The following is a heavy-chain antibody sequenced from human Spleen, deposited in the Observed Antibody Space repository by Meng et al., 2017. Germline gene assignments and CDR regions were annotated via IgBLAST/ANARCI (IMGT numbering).Heavy chain of an antibody. Sequence: GGSLRLSCGASGFNFGDYQMHWVRQSPGKGLEWISRIVSDGGITNYADSVKGRFTISRDNTKNSLYLQMNSLRVEDTAVYYCARGPPPSGYYYYYYGMDVWGQGTTVTVSS. V-gene: IGHV3-74*01. CDR1: GFNFGDYQ. CDR2: IVSDGGIT. J-gene: IGHJ6*02. D-gene: IGHD3-22*01. CDR3: ARGPPPSGYYYYYYGMDV.